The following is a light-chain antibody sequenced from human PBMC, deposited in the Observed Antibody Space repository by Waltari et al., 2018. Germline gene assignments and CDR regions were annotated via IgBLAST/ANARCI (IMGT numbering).Light chain of an antibody. J-gene: IGKJ2*01. CDR3: QHYYDDPYI. V-gene: IGKV1-6*02. CDR2: DAS. Sequence: IQVTQSPSSLSASVGDRVTISCRTSQDIHSNLAWYQQKPGKAPKLLIYDASTLQVGVPSRFSGSGSGTDFTLTTTSLQPEDSATYYCQHYYDDPYIFGQGTDVEIK. CDR1: QDIHSN.